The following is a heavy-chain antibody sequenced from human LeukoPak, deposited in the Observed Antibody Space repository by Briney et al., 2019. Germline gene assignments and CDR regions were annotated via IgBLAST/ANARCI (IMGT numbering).Heavy chain of an antibody. CDR2: ISSSSSYI. Sequence: PGGSLRLSCEASGFTFSSYSMNWVRQAPGKGLEWVSSISSSSSYIYYADSVKGRFTISRDNAKNSLYLQMNSLRAEDTAVYYCATWYSSSWLYYFDYWGQGTLVTVSS. D-gene: IGHD6-13*01. CDR1: GFTFSSYS. V-gene: IGHV3-21*01. CDR3: ATWYSSSWLYYFDY. J-gene: IGHJ4*02.